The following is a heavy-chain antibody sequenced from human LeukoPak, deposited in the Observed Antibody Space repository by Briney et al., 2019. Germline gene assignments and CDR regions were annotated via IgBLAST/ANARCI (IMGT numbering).Heavy chain of an antibody. V-gene: IGHV4-34*01. J-gene: IGHJ4*02. Sequence: SETLSLTCAVYGGSFSGYYWSWIRQPPGKGLEWIGEINHTGSTNYNPSLKSRVTISVDTSKNQFSLKLNSVTATDTAVYYCARHYGPWGQGTLVTVSS. D-gene: IGHD3-16*01. CDR1: GGSFSGYY. CDR3: ARHYGP. CDR2: INHTGST.